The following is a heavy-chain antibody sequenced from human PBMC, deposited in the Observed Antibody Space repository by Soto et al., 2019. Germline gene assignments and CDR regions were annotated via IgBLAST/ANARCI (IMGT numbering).Heavy chain of an antibody. Sequence: QVQLVQSGAEVQKPGSSVKVSCKASGGTFSSYAISWVRQAPGQGLEWMGGIIPIFGTANYAQKFQGRVTITADEATSTSYMELSSLRSEDTAVYYCAGVPFFTRPNFDYWGQGTLVTVSS. CDR2: IIPIFGTA. CDR1: GGTFSSYA. D-gene: IGHD6-6*01. V-gene: IGHV1-69*01. CDR3: AGVPFFTRPNFDY. J-gene: IGHJ4*02.